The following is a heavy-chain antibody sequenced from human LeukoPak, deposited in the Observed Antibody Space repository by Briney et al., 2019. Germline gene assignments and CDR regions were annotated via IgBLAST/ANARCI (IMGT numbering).Heavy chain of an antibody. Sequence: GGSLRLSCAASGCTVSSNYMSWVRQAPGKGLEWVSVIYSGGSTYYADSVKGRFTISRDNSKNTLYLQMNSLRAEDTAMYYCARDSRAVAATRWFDPWGQGTLVTVSS. CDR3: ARDSRAVAATRWFDP. CDR2: IYSGGST. CDR1: GCTVSSNY. D-gene: IGHD6-19*01. J-gene: IGHJ5*02. V-gene: IGHV3-66*01.